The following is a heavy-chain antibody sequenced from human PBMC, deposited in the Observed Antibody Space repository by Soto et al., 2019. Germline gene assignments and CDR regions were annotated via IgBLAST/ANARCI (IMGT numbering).Heavy chain of an antibody. CDR2: IIPIFGTA. V-gene: IGHV1-69*06. Sequence: GASVKVSCKASGGTFSSYAISWVRQAPGQGLEWMGGIIPIFGTANYAQKFQGRVTITADKSTSTAYMELSSLRSEDTAVYYCAINCGGDCYSTGDYYYGMDVWGQGTTVTVSS. CDR1: GGTFSSYA. D-gene: IGHD2-21*02. CDR3: AINCGGDCYSTGDYYYGMDV. J-gene: IGHJ6*02.